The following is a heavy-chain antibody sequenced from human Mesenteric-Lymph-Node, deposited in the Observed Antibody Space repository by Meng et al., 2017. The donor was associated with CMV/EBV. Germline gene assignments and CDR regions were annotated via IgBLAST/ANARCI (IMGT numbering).Heavy chain of an antibody. Sequence: ASVKVSCKASGYSFTDYYMHWVRQAPGQGLEWMGWSNPNGGGTNYAQKFQGRVTLTRDTSISTAYMELNRLTSDDTAVYYCTRGGWYYWHFDLWGRGTTVTVSS. CDR3: TRGGWYYWHFDL. CDR2: SNPNGGGT. V-gene: IGHV1-2*02. D-gene: IGHD6-19*01. J-gene: IGHJ2*01. CDR1: GYSFTDYY.